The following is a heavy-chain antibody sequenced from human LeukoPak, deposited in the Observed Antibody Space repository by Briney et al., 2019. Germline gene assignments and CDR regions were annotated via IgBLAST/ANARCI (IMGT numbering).Heavy chain of an antibody. CDR1: GGSISSYY. D-gene: IGHD5-12*01. Sequence: SETLSLTCTISGGSISSYYWSWIRQPPGKGLEWIGYIYYTGSTNHNPSLKSRVTISVDTSKNQFSLKLSSVTAADTAVYYCARVIYSGYDFRGAMDVWGKGTTVAVSS. J-gene: IGHJ6*03. CDR3: ARVIYSGYDFRGAMDV. V-gene: IGHV4-59*01. CDR2: IYYTGST.